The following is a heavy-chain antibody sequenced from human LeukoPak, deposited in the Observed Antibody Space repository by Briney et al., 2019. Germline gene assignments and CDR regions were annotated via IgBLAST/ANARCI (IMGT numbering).Heavy chain of an antibody. V-gene: IGHV4-39*01. D-gene: IGHD2-2*01. CDR1: GGSISSSSYY. Sequence: SETLPLTCTVSGGSISSSSYYWGWIRQPPGKGLEWIGSIYYSGSTYYNPSLKSRVTISVDTSKNQFSLKLSSVTAADTAVYYCARPSDQLLFGIDYWGQGTLVTVSS. J-gene: IGHJ4*02. CDR3: ARPSDQLLFGIDY. CDR2: IYYSGST.